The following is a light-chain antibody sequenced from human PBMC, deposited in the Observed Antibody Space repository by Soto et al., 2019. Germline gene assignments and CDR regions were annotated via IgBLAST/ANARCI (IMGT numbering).Light chain of an antibody. CDR1: QDIGGR. J-gene: IGKJ1*01. CDR2: AAS. Sequence: DIKMTQSASSVSASVGDRITITCRASQDIGGRFAWFQQKPGKAPQYLIQAASILQSGVPSRFSGSGSGTEFILTINNLQPEDFASYFCLQVYSFPRTFGLGTKVDIK. V-gene: IGKV1-12*01. CDR3: LQVYSFPRT.